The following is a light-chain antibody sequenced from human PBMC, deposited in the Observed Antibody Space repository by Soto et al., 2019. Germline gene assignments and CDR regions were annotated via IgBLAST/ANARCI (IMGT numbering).Light chain of an antibody. CDR2: GAS. V-gene: IGKV3-15*01. Sequence: DIVLTQSPATLYVSLGERVGLSCRASQSISSILAWYQQTPDQIPRLLIYGASARAAGIPARCSGSGSGTEFTLTISSLQADDFAVDYGQQYNNWPQFTFGPGTKVDV. J-gene: IGKJ3*01. CDR3: QQYNNWPQFT. CDR1: QSISSI.